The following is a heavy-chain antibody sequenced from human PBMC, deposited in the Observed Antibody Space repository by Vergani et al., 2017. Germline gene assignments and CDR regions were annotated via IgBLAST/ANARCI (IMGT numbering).Heavy chain of an antibody. CDR2: ISSSSSTI. D-gene: IGHD3-16*01. J-gene: IGHJ6*03. CDR1: GFTFRSYS. Sequence: EVQLVESGGGLVQPGGSLRLSCAASGFTFRSYSMNWVRQAPGKGLEWFSYISSSSSTIYYADSVKGRFTIYRDNAKNSRYLQINSLRAEDTAVYYCARDGAYYYYYYYMDVWGKGTTVTVSS. V-gene: IGHV3-48*04. CDR3: ARDGAYYYYYYYMDV.